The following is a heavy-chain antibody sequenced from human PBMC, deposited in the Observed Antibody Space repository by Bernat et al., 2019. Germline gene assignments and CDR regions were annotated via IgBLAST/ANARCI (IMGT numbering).Heavy chain of an antibody. CDR2: IDWDDDK. J-gene: IGHJ6*03. V-gene: IGHV2-70*15. CDR3: ARGRASTTGYGYYYHMDV. CDR1: GFSLSTSGMC. Sequence: QVTLRESGPALVKPTQTLTLTCTFSGFSLSTSGMCVSWIRQPPGKALEWLARIDWDDDKYYSTSLKTRLTISKDTSKNQVVLTMTNMDPVDTATYYCARGRASTTGYGYYYHMDVWGKGTTVTVSS. D-gene: IGHD5/OR15-5a*01.